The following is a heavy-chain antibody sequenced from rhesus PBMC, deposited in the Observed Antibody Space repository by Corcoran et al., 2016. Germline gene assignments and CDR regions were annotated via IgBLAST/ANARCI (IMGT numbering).Heavy chain of an antibody. CDR3: ARFRSNGWSGVYFNY. J-gene: IGHJ4*01. Sequence: QVQLQESGPGLVKSSETLSLTCAVSGGSISGYYWNWIRQPPGEGLEWIGYIGGSGGDTNYIPSLKSRVTFSRDTSKNQFSLRLSFVTAADTAIYYCARFRSNGWSGVYFNYWGQGVLVTVSS. V-gene: IGHV4-165*02. CDR1: GGSISGYY. D-gene: IGHD6S26*01. CDR2: IGGSGGDT.